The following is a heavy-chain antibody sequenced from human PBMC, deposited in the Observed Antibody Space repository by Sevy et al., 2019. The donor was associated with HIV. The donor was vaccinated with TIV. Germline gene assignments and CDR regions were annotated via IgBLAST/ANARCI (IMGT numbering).Heavy chain of an antibody. CDR1: GFTFSDYW. Sequence: GGSLRLSCAASGFTFSDYWMRWVRQPPGKGLEWVANIKGDGSEKYYLGSVKGRFTISRDNAEKSLFLQMNSLRDEDSGTYYCARAPRPDYSGGGCFLSDYWGQGTLVTVSS. J-gene: IGHJ4*02. CDR3: ARAPRPDYSGGGCFLSDY. V-gene: IGHV3-7*01. CDR2: IKGDGSEK. D-gene: IGHD2-21*01.